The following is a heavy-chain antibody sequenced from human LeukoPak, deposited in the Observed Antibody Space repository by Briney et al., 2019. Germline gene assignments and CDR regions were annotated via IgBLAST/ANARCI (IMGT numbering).Heavy chain of an antibody. CDR1: GGSISSGGYS. CDR2: IYYSGST. D-gene: IGHD1/OR15-1a*01. V-gene: IGHV4-30-4*07. Sequence: SQTLSLTCAVSGGSISSGGYSWSWIRQPPGKGLEWIGYIYYSGSTNYNPSLKSRVSISVDTSNNQFSLKLNSVTAADTAVYYCARRSTNGPPYYLEYWGQGTPVTVSS. CDR3: ARRSTNGPPYYLEY. J-gene: IGHJ4*02.